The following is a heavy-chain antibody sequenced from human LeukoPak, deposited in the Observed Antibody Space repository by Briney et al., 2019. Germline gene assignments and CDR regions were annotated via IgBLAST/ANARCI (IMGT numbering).Heavy chain of an antibody. CDR3: VRDLGGRSGH. D-gene: IGHD1-26*01. Sequence: GGSLRLSCAASGFTFSSNWMHWVRQAPGKGLVWVSRINEDGSTTNYADSEKGRSTIFRDNAKNTLYLQMNSLRTEDTAVYYCVRDLGGRSGHWGQGTLVTVSS. CDR2: INEDGSTT. CDR1: GFTFSSNW. J-gene: IGHJ4*02. V-gene: IGHV3-74*01.